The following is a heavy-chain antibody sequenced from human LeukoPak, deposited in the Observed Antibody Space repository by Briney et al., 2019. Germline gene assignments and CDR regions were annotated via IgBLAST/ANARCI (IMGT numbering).Heavy chain of an antibody. CDR3: ARVVDVVIGQRGAFDF. D-gene: IGHD2-2*03. CDR2: IVVGSGNT. Sequence: SVKVSCKASGFTFTSSAVQWVRQARGQRLEWIGWIVVGSGNTNYAQKFQGRVTIAADESTSTAYMELSSLRSEDMAVYYCARVVDVVIGQRGAFDFWGQGTMVTVFS. V-gene: IGHV1-58*01. J-gene: IGHJ3*01. CDR1: GFTFTSSA.